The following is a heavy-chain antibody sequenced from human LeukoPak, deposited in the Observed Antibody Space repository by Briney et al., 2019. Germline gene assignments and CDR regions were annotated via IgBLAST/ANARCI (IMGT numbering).Heavy chain of an antibody. CDR1: GFTFSSYG. CDR3: EKVSSPVYYYYYYMDV. CDR2: ISYDGSNK. Sequence: PGGSLRLSCAASGFTFSSYGMHWVRQAPGKGLEWVAVISYDGSNKYYADSVKGRFTISRDNSKNTLYLQMNSLRAEDTAVYYCEKVSSPVYYYYYYMDVWGKGTTVTVSS. J-gene: IGHJ6*03. V-gene: IGHV3-30*18.